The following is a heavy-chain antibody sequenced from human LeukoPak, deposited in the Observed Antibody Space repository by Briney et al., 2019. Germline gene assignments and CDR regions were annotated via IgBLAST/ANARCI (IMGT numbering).Heavy chain of an antibody. CDR3: PRQSYASGWNPFDH. CDR2: ISGGGITT. V-gene: IGHV3-23*01. J-gene: IGHJ4*02. Sequence: PGGSLRLSCAGCGFTFSNYAMSWVRQAPGKGLEWVSSISGGGITTYYADSAKGRFTISRDNSKNTMFLQMNSLRVDDTAVYYCPRQSYASGWNPFDHWGQGILVTVSS. CDR1: GFTFSNYA. D-gene: IGHD6-19*01.